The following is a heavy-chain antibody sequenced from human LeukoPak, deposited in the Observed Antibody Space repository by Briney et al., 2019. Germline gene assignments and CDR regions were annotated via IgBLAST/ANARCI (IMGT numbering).Heavy chain of an antibody. Sequence: PGGSLRLSCAASGFTFSSYAMSWVRQAPGKGLEWVSAISGSGGSTYYADSVKGRFTISRDNSKNTLYLQMNSLRAEDTAVYYCARDMGGYDSMRNSHFDYWGQGTLVTVSS. J-gene: IGHJ4*02. CDR3: ARDMGGYDSMRNSHFDY. CDR2: ISGSGGST. CDR1: GFTFSSYA. V-gene: IGHV3-23*01. D-gene: IGHD5-12*01.